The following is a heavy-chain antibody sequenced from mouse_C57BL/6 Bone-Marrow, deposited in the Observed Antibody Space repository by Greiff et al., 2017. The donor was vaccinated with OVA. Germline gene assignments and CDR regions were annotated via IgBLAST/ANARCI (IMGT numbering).Heavy chain of an antibody. D-gene: IGHD1-1*01. CDR1: GFSLTSYG. Sequence: QVQLKESGPGLVQPSQSLSITCTVSGFSLTSYGVHWVRQSPGKGLEWLGVIWRGGSTDYNAAFMSRLSITKDNSKSQVFFKMNSLQADDTAIYYCAKTGDYYGSSYGFAYWGQGTLVTVSA. CDR2: IWRGGST. J-gene: IGHJ3*01. V-gene: IGHV2-5*01. CDR3: AKTGDYYGSSYGFAY.